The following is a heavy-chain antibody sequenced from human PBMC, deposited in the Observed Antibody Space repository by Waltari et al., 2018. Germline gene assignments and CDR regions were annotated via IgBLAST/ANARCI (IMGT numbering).Heavy chain of an antibody. D-gene: IGHD2-21*01. CDR3: ARDDSLGGLDV. V-gene: IGHV4-4*07. CDR1: GGSLTNYY. CDR2: IYSGGSA. J-gene: IGHJ6*02. Sequence: QVKLQESGPGLVKPSETLSLICSVSGGSLTNYYWNWIRQPAGKGLEWIGRIYSGGSARYRPSLKGRVAVSEDTSKNQVSLKLTSVTAADTAVYYCARDDSLGGLDVWGQGATVTV.